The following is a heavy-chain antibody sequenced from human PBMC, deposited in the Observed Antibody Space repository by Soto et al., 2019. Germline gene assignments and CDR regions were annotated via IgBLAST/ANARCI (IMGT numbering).Heavy chain of an antibody. D-gene: IGHD6-13*01. CDR2: ISSNGGST. Sequence: GGSLRLSCSASGFTFSSYAMHWVRQAPGKGLEYVSAISSNGGSTYYADSVKGRFTISRDNSKNTLYLQMSSLRAEDTAVYYCVKGYSSSWRGVDYWGQGTLVTVSS. J-gene: IGHJ4*02. V-gene: IGHV3-64D*08. CDR3: VKGYSSSWRGVDY. CDR1: GFTFSSYA.